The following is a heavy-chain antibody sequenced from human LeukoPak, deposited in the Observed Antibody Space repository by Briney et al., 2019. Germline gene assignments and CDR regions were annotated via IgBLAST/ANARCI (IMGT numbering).Heavy chain of an antibody. V-gene: IGHV4-34*01. J-gene: IGHJ3*02. Sequence: SETLSLTCAVYGGSFSGYYWSWIRQPPGKGLEWIGEINHSGSTNYNPSLKSRVTISVDTSKNQFSLKLSSVTAADTAVYYCARSWSSWYGAFDIWGQGTMVTVSS. CDR3: ARSWSSWYGAFDI. D-gene: IGHD6-13*01. CDR1: GGSFSGYY. CDR2: INHSGST.